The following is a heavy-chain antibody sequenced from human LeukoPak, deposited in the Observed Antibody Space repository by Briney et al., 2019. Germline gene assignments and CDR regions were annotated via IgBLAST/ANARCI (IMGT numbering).Heavy chain of an antibody. J-gene: IGHJ4*02. CDR3: ARDPLYCSSTSCFFDY. V-gene: IGHV3-21*01. D-gene: IGHD2-2*01. Sequence: GGSLRLSCAASGFTFSSYSMNWVRQAPGKGLEWVSTISSSSSYIYYADSVKGRFTISRDNAKNSLYLQMNSLRAEDTAVYYCARDPLYCSSTSCFFDYWGQGTLVTVSS. CDR2: ISSSSSYI. CDR1: GFTFSSYS.